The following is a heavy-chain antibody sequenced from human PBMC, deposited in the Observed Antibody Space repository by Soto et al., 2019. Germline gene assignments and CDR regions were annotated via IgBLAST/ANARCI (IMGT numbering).Heavy chain of an antibody. V-gene: IGHV4-30-2*01. CDR1: GGSISSGGYS. J-gene: IGHJ5*02. CDR3: ARGVDFWSGYKVGDWFDP. Sequence: SETLSLTYAVSGGSISSGGYSWSWIRQPPGKGLEWIGYIYHSGSTYYNPSLKSRVTISVDRSKNQFSLKLSSVTAADTAVYYCARGVDFWSGYKVGDWFDPWGQGTLVTVSS. D-gene: IGHD3-3*01. CDR2: IYHSGST.